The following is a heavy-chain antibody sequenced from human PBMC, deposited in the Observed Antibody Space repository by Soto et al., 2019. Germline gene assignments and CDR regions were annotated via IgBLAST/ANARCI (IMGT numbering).Heavy chain of an antibody. Sequence: QVHLVQPGAEVKKPGSSVRVSCKASGGSFSNYAVTWVRQAPGQRLEWMGGITPMFGIANYAQKFQGRVTLTADESTGTAYMELSSLRSDDTATYYCASDRHHSGFEDWGQGTLVTVSS. CDR1: GGSFSNYA. J-gene: IGHJ4*02. CDR3: ASDRHHSGFED. V-gene: IGHV1-69*01. CDR2: ITPMFGIA.